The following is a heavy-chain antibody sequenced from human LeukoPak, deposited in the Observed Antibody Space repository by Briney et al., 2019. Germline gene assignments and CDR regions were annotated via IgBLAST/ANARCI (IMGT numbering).Heavy chain of an antibody. D-gene: IGHD6-19*01. Sequence: GGSLRLSCAASGFTFSSYWMNWARQAPGKGLEWVASINHNGNVNYYVDSVKGRFTISRDDSKNMVYLQMNSLRAEDTAVYFCAREGYSSGWFRLWGQGTLVTVSS. CDR2: INHNGNVN. CDR1: GFTFSSYW. CDR3: AREGYSSGWFRL. J-gene: IGHJ4*02. V-gene: IGHV3-7*03.